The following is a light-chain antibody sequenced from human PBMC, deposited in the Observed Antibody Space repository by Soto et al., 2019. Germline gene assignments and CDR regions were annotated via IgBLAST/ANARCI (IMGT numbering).Light chain of an antibody. CDR3: QSYDSSLSASYV. V-gene: IGLV1-40*01. Sequence: QSVLTQPPSVSGAPGQRVTISCTGCSSNIGAGCEVHWYQHLPGKAPKLLIYGNTNRPSGVPDRFSGSKSGTSASLAITGLQAEDEADYYGQSYDSSLSASYVVGGGTQLTVL. CDR1: SSNIGAGCE. J-gene: IGLJ7*01. CDR2: GNT.